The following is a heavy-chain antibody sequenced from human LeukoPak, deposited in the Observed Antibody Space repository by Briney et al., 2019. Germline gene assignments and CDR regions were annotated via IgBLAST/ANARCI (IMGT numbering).Heavy chain of an antibody. CDR2: IWDDGSSK. CDR1: GFAFSSYG. V-gene: IGHV3-33*06. Sequence: GGSLRLSCAASGFAFSSYGMHWARQAPGKGLEWVAVIWDDGSSKYYGDSVKGRFTISRDNSKNTLYLQMNSLRAEDTAVYYCAKPTRGSGSFPIDFWGQGTLVTVSS. D-gene: IGHD1-26*01. J-gene: IGHJ4*02. CDR3: AKPTRGSGSFPIDF.